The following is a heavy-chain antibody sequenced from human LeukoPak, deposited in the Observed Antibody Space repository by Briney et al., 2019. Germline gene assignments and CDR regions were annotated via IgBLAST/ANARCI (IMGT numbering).Heavy chain of an antibody. CDR2: LSYDGSNE. V-gene: IGHV3-30*03. Sequence: GGSLRLSCAASGFTFSALGMHWVRQAPGKGLEWVAVLSYDGSNEYYADSVKGRFTTSRDNSKSTLYLQMNSLRAEDTAVYYCATDGRSSGWYGFDYWGQGILVTVSS. CDR3: ATDGRSSGWYGFDY. J-gene: IGHJ4*02. D-gene: IGHD6-19*01. CDR1: GFTFSALG.